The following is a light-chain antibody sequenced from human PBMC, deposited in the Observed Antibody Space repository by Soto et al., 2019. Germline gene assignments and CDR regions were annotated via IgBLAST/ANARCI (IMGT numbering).Light chain of an antibody. Sequence: EIVMTQSPATLSVSPGERATLSCRASQSVSSNLAWYQQKPGQAPRLLIYGASTRATGIPARFSGSGSGTEFTLTISSLQSEDFAVYSCQQYNSYPLTFGGGTKVEIK. CDR2: GAS. J-gene: IGKJ4*01. CDR3: QQYNSYPLT. CDR1: QSVSSN. V-gene: IGKV3-15*01.